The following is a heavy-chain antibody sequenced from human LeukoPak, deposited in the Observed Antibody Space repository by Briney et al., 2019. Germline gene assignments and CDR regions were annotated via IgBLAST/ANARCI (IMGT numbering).Heavy chain of an antibody. D-gene: IGHD3-22*01. CDR3: ARDPYYDSSGYYSY. J-gene: IGHJ4*02. Sequence: ASVKVSCKASGYTFTSYGISWVRQASGQGLEWMGWISAYNGNTNYAQKLQGRVTMTTDTSTSTAYMELRSLRSDDTAVYYCARDPYYDSSGYYSYWGQGTLVTVSS. CDR2: ISAYNGNT. V-gene: IGHV1-18*01. CDR1: GYTFTSYG.